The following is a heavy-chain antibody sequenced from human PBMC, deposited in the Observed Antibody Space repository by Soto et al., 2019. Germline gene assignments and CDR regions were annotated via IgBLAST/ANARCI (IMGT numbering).Heavy chain of an antibody. J-gene: IGHJ4*02. Sequence: GGSLRLSCAASGFTFSSYSMNWVRQAPGKGLEWVSSISSSSSYIYYADSVKGRFTISRDNAKNSLYLQMNSLRAEDTAVYYCARVGRDGYNSLDYWGQGTLVTVSS. CDR3: ARVGRDGYNSLDY. CDR2: ISSSSSYI. CDR1: GFTFSSYS. V-gene: IGHV3-21*01. D-gene: IGHD5-12*01.